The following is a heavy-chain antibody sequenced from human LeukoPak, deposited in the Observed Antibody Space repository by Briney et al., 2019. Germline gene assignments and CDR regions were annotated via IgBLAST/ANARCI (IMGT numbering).Heavy chain of an antibody. V-gene: IGHV3-30*03. CDR2: ISYDGSNK. D-gene: IGHD6-13*01. CDR1: GFTFSSYG. Sequence: GGSLRLSCAASGFTFSSYGMHWVRQALGKGLEWVAVISYDGSNKYYADSVKGRFTISRDNSKNTLYLQMNSLRAEDTAVYYCASNHIAAAGTPQHWGQGTLVTVSS. CDR3: ASNHIAAAGTPQH. J-gene: IGHJ1*01.